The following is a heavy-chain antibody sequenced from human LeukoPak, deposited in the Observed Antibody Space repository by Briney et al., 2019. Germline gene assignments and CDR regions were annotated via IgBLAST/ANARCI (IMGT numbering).Heavy chain of an antibody. CDR1: GYTLTELS. J-gene: IGHJ6*02. Sequence: ASVKVSCKVSGYTLTELSMHWVRQAPGKGLEWMGGFDPEGGETIYAQKFQGRVTMTEDTSTDTAYMELSSLRSEDTAVYYCATDRTFTSRIPLWFPYYYGMDVWGQGTTVTVSS. D-gene: IGHD5-18*01. V-gene: IGHV1-24*01. CDR3: ATDRTFTSRIPLWFPYYYGMDV. CDR2: FDPEGGET.